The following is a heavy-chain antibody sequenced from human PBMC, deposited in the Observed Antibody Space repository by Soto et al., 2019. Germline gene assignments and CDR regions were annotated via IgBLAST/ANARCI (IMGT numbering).Heavy chain of an antibody. Sequence: GGSLRLSCAASGFTFSSYAMHWVRQAPGKGLEWVAVISYDGSNKYYADPVKGRFTISRDNSKNTLSLQMNSLRGEDTAVYYCAREVEALDSWGQGTLVTVSS. CDR1: GFTFSSYA. J-gene: IGHJ4*02. V-gene: IGHV3-30-3*01. D-gene: IGHD2-15*01. CDR2: ISYDGSNK. CDR3: AREVEALDS.